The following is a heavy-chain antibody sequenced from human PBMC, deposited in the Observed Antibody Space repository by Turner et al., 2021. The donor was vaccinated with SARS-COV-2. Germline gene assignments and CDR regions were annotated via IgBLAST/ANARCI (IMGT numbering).Heavy chain of an antibody. D-gene: IGHD3-22*01. CDR3: ADEEVVFRASHTLYYYGMDV. Sequence: QLQLQESGPGLVKPSETLSLTCPVSAGSIGIRSYYWGWIRQPPGKGLEWIGSIYYSGSTYYNPSLKSRVTISVDTSKNQFSLKLSSVTAADTAVYYCADEEVVFRASHTLYYYGMDVWGQGTTVTVSS. V-gene: IGHV4-39*01. J-gene: IGHJ6*02. CDR1: AGSIGIRSYY. CDR2: IYYSGST.